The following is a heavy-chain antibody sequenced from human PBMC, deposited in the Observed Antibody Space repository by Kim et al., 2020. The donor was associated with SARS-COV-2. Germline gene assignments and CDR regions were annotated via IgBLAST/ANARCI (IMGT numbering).Heavy chain of an antibody. J-gene: IGHJ6*02. Sequence: ADCLKGRFTISRYTSKSTLYLQMNSLRAEDTAVYYCARDRRGFNPYYGMDVWGQGTTVIVSS. D-gene: IGHD3-10*01. CDR3: ARDRRGFNPYYGMDV. V-gene: IGHV3-23*01.